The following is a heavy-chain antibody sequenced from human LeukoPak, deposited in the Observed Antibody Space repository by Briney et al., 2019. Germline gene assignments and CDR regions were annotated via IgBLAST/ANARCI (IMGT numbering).Heavy chain of an antibody. D-gene: IGHD4-11*01. J-gene: IGHJ4*02. CDR1: GDSISSSHYY. V-gene: IGHV4-39*02. CDR2: IYSGGET. Sequence: PETLSLTCTVSGDSISSSHYYWGWIRQSPGKGLEWIGSIYSGGETHYNPSLNSRVTIFLDTSKNRFSLNLISVTATDTAVYYCVRDYSNFVQGDWGQGTLVTVSS. CDR3: VRDYSNFVQGD.